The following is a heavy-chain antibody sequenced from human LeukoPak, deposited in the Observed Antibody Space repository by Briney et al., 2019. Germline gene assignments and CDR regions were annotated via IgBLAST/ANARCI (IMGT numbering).Heavy chain of an antibody. J-gene: IGHJ5*02. CDR3: ARGYYDFWSDYNWFDP. Sequence: ASVKVSCKASGYTFTSYDINWVRQAPGQGLEWMGIINPSGGSTSYAQKFQGRVTMTRDTSTSTVYMELSSLRSEDTAVYYCARGYYDFWSDYNWFDPWGQGTLVTVSS. V-gene: IGHV1-46*01. CDR2: INPSGGST. D-gene: IGHD3-3*01. CDR1: GYTFTSYD.